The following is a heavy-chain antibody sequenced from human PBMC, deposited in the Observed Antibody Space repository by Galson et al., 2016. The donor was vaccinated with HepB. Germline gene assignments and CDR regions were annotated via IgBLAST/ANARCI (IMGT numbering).Heavy chain of an antibody. CDR2: IWDDGSQK. CDR1: GFSFRTFA. D-gene: IGHD2-21*01. J-gene: IGHJ6*02. V-gene: IGHV3-33*01. CDR3: ERPQWNIVVSGGMDV. Sequence: SLRLSCAASGFSFRTFAMNWVRQAPGKGLEWVAVIWDDGSQKYVAESLRGRFSISRDNSKNTLYLHMNNLRADDTAVYYCERPQWNIVVSGGMDVWGQGTTVAVSS.